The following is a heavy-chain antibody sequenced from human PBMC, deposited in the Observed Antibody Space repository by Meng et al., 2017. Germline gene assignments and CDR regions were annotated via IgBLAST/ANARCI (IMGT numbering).Heavy chain of an antibody. D-gene: IGHD3-22*01. CDR3: AREADYYYDSSGYYPLDAFDI. CDR1: GFTFSSYE. CDR2: ISSSGSTI. Sequence: GGSLRLSCAASGFTFSSYEMNWVRQAPGKGLEWVSYISSSGSTIYYADSVKGRFTISRDNAKNSLYLQMNSLRAEDTAVYYCAREADYYYDSSGYYPLDAFDIWGQGTMVTVSS. J-gene: IGHJ3*02. V-gene: IGHV3-48*03.